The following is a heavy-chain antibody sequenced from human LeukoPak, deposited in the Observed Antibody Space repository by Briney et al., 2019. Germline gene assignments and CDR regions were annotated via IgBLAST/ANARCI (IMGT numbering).Heavy chain of an antibody. CDR2: ITSGFTP. J-gene: IGHJ4*02. D-gene: IGHD1-26*01. CDR1: GLTFSNYA. CDR3: AKDYSDSRVGDVFFEY. V-gene: IGHV3-23*01. Sequence: PGGSLRLSCAASGLTFSNYAMSWFRQAPGKGLEWVSGITSGFTPHYADSVKGRFTISRDNSKNTFHLQMNSLRAEDTAVYYCAKDYSDSRVGDVFFEYSGQGTLVTVSS.